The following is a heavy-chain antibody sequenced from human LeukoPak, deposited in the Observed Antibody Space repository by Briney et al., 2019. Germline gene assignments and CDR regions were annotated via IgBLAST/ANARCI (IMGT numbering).Heavy chain of an antibody. Sequence: SETLSLTCAVYGGSFSGYYWSWIRQPPGKGLEWIGEINHSGSTNYNPSLKSRVTISVDTSKNQFSLKLSSVTAADTAVYYCARDLDEYSSGWYWGRNWFDPWGQGTLVTVSS. D-gene: IGHD6-19*01. CDR2: INHSGST. CDR1: GGSFSGYY. V-gene: IGHV4-34*01. CDR3: ARDLDEYSSGWYWGRNWFDP. J-gene: IGHJ5*02.